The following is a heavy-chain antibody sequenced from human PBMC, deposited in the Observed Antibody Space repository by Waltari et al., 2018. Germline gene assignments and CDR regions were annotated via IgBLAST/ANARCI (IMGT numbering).Heavy chain of an antibody. D-gene: IGHD1-26*01. J-gene: IGHJ3*01. CDR3: ARDRGVGATSDAFDV. Sequence: QVQLVQSGAEVKKSGASVKVSCKASGYSFTDNYIHWVRQAPGQGLEWMGWMNPKRGGTKYAQKFQGRVTMTRDTSISTAYMEVSRLRSDDTAVYYCARDRGVGATSDAFDVWGQGTMVAVSS. CDR1: GYSFTDNY. V-gene: IGHV1-2*02. CDR2: MNPKRGGT.